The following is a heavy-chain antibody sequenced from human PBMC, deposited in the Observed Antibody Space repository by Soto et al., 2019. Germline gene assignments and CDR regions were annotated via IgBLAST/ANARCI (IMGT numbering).Heavy chain of an antibody. CDR3: ARDKWDCSSSSCYGGFDY. D-gene: IGHD2-2*01. V-gene: IGHV3-21*01. CDR1: GFTFSSYS. J-gene: IGHJ4*02. CDR2: ISSSSSYI. Sequence: PGISLRLSFAAYGFTFSSYSMNWFRQAPGKGLEWVSSISSSSSYIYYADSVKGRFTISRDNAKNSLYLQMNSLRAEDTAVYYCARDKWDCSSSSCYGGFDYWGQGTLVTVSS.